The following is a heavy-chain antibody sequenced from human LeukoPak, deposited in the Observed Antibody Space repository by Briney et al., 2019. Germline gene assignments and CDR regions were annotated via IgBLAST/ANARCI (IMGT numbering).Heavy chain of an antibody. D-gene: IGHD1-14*01. CDR2: ISSSSSYI. CDR3: ARDPSRSFDY. Sequence: AGGSLRLSCAASGFTFSAYGMIWVRQAPGKGLEWVSSISSSSSYIYYADSVKGRFTISRDNAKNSLYLQMNSLRAEDTAVYYCARDPSRSFDYWGQGTLVTVSS. CDR1: GFTFSAYG. V-gene: IGHV3-21*01. J-gene: IGHJ4*02.